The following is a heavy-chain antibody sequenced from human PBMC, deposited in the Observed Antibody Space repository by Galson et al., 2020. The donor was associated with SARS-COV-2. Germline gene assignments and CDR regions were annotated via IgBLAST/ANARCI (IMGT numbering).Heavy chain of an antibody. CDR1: GGSINNSPYY. CDR3: ARDHSGAVAAAGY. CDR2: IYYTGST. Sequence: SQPLSLTCTVSGGSINNSPYYWGWIRQPPGKGLEWIGSIYYTGSTYYNPSLKSRVTISLDTSKNQFSLKLSSVTAADTAVYYCARDHSGAVAAAGYWGQGTLVTVAS. D-gene: IGHD6-19*01. J-gene: IGHJ1*01. V-gene: IGHV4-39*07.